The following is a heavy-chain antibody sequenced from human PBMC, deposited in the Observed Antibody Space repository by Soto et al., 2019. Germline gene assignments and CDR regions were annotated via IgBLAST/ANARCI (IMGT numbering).Heavy chain of an antibody. Sequence: ESLKISCKCSGYSFTSYWIGWVRQMPGKGLELVGIIYAGDSDTRYSPSFQGQVTISADKSISTAYLQWSSLKSSDTAMYYCARINYYATSPAIGXWRQGPLVTVS. J-gene: IGHJ4*02. D-gene: IGHD3-22*01. CDR1: GYSFTSYW. V-gene: IGHV5-51*01. CDR2: IYAGDSDT. CDR3: ARINYYATSPAIGX.